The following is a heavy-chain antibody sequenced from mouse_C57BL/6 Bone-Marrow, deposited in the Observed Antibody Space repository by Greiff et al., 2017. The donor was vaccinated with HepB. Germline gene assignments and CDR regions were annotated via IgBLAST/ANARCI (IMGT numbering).Heavy chain of an antibody. CDR1: GFTFSDYY. V-gene: IGHV5-12*01. CDR2: ISNGGGST. D-gene: IGHD2-3*01. CDR3: ARHGDGYYPYFDY. Sequence: VQLKESGGGLVQPGGSLKLSCAASGFTFSDYYMYWVRQTPEKRLEWVAYISNGGGSTYYPDTVKGRFTISRDNAKNTLYLQMSRLKSEDTAMYYCARHGDGYYPYFDYWGQGTTLTVSS. J-gene: IGHJ2*01.